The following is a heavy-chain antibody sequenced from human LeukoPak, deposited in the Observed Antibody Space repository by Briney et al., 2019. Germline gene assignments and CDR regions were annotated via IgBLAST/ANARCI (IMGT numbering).Heavy chain of an antibody. CDR3: ARVGCSSTSCYASYYYYMDV. Sequence: SETLSLTCTVSGGSISSSTYYWGWIRQPPGKGLEWIGSIYYSGSTYYNPSLKSRVTISVDTSKNQFSPKLSSVTAADTAVYYCARVGCSSTSCYASYYYYMDVWGKGTTVTISS. CDR1: GGSISSSTYY. V-gene: IGHV4-39*07. CDR2: IYYSGST. J-gene: IGHJ6*03. D-gene: IGHD2-2*01.